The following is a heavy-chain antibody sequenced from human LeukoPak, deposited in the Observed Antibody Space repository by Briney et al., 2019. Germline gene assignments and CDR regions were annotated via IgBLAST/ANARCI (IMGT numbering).Heavy chain of an antibody. D-gene: IGHD5-12*01. Sequence: ASVKVSCKASGYTFTSYDINWLRQATGQGVEWMGWMNPNCGNTGYAQKFQGRVTMTRNTSISTAYMELSSLRSEDTAVYYCALRSRGYSGYDAFDYWGQGTLVTVPS. J-gene: IGHJ4*02. CDR1: GYTFTSYD. CDR2: MNPNCGNT. CDR3: ALRSRGYSGYDAFDY. V-gene: IGHV1-8*01.